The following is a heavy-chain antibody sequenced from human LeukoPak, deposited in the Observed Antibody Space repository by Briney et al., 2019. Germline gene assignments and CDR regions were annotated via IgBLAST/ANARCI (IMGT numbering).Heavy chain of an antibody. Sequence: GGSLRLSCAASGSTFSRYSVNWVRQAPGKGLEWVAYIRTSSGGIYYADSVKGRFTISTDTAKNSLYLEMNNLRDGDTAVYYCARDDSWAFDYWGQGTLVTVSS. V-gene: IGHV3-48*02. D-gene: IGHD2-21*02. CDR1: GSTFSRYS. J-gene: IGHJ4*02. CDR3: ARDDSWAFDY. CDR2: IRTSSGGI.